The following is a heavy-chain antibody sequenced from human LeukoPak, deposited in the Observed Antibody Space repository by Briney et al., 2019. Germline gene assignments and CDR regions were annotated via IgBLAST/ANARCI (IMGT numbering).Heavy chain of an antibody. CDR2: ISHCGSP. D-gene: IGHD1-26*01. V-gene: IGHV4-38-2*02. Sequence: SETLSLTCTVSGYSISSGYYWGWFRQTPGRGLEWIASISHCGSPYYNPCLKSRVTISEDLSRKVVSLTQSSVTAADAAVYCCARDGRENLPIGVDWGQGALVTVSS. CDR1: GYSISSGYY. CDR3: ARDGRENLPIGVD. J-gene: IGHJ4*02.